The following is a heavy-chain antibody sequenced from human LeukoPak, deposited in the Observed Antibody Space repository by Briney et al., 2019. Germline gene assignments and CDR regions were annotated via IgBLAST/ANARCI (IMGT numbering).Heavy chain of an antibody. CDR2: ISGSDYST. CDR3: AKQIGPMVRYMDV. J-gene: IGHJ6*03. V-gene: IGHV3-23*01. CDR1: GFTFDDYG. Sequence: GGSLRLSCAASGFTFDDYGMSWVRQAPGKGLEWVSAISGSDYSTYYADSVKGRFTIFRDNSKNTLYLQMKSLRAEDTAVYYCAKQIGPMVRYMDVWGKGTTVTVSS. D-gene: IGHD5-18*01.